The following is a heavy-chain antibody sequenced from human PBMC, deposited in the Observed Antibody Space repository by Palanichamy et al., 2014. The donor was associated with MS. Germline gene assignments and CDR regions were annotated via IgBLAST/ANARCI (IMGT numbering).Heavy chain of an antibody. D-gene: IGHD2-21*02. Sequence: GGGRWSSRGGPVRLSCAASGFTFSNYGMHWVRQAPGKGLEWVAFIQYDGSIKYYTDSVKGRFTISRDNSKKMLDLQMNSLRAEDTAVYYCAKDSVHVVVVTAIRMYYWGRGTLVTVSS. J-gene: IGHJ4*02. CDR3: AKDSVHVVVVTAIRMYY. CDR1: GFTFSNYG. V-gene: IGHV3-30*02. CDR2: IQYDGSIK.